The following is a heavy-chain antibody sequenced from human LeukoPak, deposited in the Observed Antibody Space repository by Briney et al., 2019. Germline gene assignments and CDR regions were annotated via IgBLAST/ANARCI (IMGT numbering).Heavy chain of an antibody. J-gene: IGHJ2*01. CDR3: AKVGIRISLIVVVFTTADDWYFDL. Sequence: GGSLRLSCAASGFTFSNYAMSWVRQAPGKGLEWVSGISGSGGSIYYADSVKGRLTISRDNSKNTLYLQMDSVRAEDTAVYYFAKVGIRISLIVVVFTTADDWYFDLWGRGTLVIVSS. CDR1: GFTFSNYA. V-gene: IGHV3-23*01. CDR2: ISGSGGSI. D-gene: IGHD3-22*01.